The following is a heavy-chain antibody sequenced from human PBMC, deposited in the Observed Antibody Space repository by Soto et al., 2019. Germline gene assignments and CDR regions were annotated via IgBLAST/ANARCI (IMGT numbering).Heavy chain of an antibody. CDR2: IIPVFGLV. CDR3: AGGPIVVVGSRAYYGMDV. J-gene: IGHJ6*02. CDR1: GGTPSNSA. V-gene: IGHV1-69*01. D-gene: IGHD3-22*01. Sequence: QVHLLLQSGAEVKKPGSSVKVSCKASGGTPSNSAISWVRQAPGQGLEWMGGIIPVFGLVKYAQNFQGRVTITADESTNTAYMELSSLRPEDTAVYYCAGGPIVVVGSRAYYGMDVWGQATTVTVSS.